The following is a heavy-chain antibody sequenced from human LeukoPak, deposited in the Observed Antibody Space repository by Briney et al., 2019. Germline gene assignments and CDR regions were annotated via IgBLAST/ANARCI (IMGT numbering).Heavy chain of an antibody. V-gene: IGHV3-43*01. J-gene: IGHJ4*02. CDR3: AKDVRRVVPAGPTFDY. CDR2: ISWDGGST. CDR1: GFTFDDYT. Sequence: PGGSLRLSCAASGFTFDDYTMHWVRHAPGKGLEWVSLISWDGGSTYYADSVKGRFTISRDNSKNSLYLQMNSLRTEDTALYYCAKDVRRVVPAGPTFDYWGQGTLVTVSS. D-gene: IGHD2-2*01.